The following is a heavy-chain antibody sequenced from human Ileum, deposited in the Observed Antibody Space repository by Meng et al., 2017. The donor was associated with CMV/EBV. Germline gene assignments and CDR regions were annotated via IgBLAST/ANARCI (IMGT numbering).Heavy chain of an antibody. CDR3: AKIAVTRRGDYYNTMDV. Sequence: ASVKVSCKASGYTFTAFYIHWVRQAPGQGLEWMGWINPNSGGTNYAQRFQGRVIMTRDTSITTAYMELSSLRSDDTAVYYCAKIAVTRRGDYYNTMDVWGQGTT. J-gene: IGHJ6*02. V-gene: IGHV1-2*02. D-gene: IGHD3-10*01. CDR1: GYTFTAFY. CDR2: INPNSGGT.